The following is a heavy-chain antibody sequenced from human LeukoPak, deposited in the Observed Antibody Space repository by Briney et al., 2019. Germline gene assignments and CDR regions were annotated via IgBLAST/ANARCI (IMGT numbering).Heavy chain of an antibody. CDR2: ITGDDDET. J-gene: IGHJ4*02. D-gene: IGHD3-22*01. Sequence: GGSLRLSCAASGFTFSSAAMTWVRQAPGQGPEWVSTITGDDDETYYADSVQGRFTISRDYSRNTLHLQMNSLRTEDTAIYYCAKGPKVNSGYHPGYWGQGTLVTVSS. CDR3: AKGPKVNSGYHPGY. CDR1: GFTFSSAA. V-gene: IGHV3-23*01.